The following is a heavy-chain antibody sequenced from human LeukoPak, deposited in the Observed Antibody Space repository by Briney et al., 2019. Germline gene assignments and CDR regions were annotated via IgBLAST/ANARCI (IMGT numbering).Heavy chain of an antibody. Sequence: SETLSLTCTVSGGSISSYYWSWIRQPPGKGLEWIGYIYYSGSTNYNPSLKSRVTISVDTSKNQFSLKLSSVTAADTAVYYCVRVYSGSYPDYWGQGTLVTVSS. V-gene: IGHV4-59*01. J-gene: IGHJ4*02. CDR3: VRVYSGSYPDY. D-gene: IGHD1-26*01. CDR1: GGSISSYY. CDR2: IYYSGST.